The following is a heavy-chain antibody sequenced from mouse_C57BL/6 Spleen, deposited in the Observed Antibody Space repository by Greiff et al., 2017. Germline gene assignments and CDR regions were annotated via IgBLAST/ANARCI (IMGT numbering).Heavy chain of an antibody. J-gene: IGHJ2*01. D-gene: IGHD4-1*01. CDR2: IYPRDGSP. Sequence: QVQLQQSGPELVKPGASVKLSCKASGYTFTSYDINWVKQRPGQGLEWIGWIYPRDGSPKYNEKFKGKATLTVDTSSSTAYMELHSLTSEDSAVYFCARWEDFDYWGQGTTLTVSS. V-gene: IGHV1-85*01. CDR3: ARWEDFDY. CDR1: GYTFTSYD.